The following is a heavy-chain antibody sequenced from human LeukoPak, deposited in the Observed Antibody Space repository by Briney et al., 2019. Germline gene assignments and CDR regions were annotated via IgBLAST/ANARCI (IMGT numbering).Heavy chain of an antibody. Sequence: GESLKISCKGSGYSFTSYWIGWVRQMPGKGLEWMGITYPGDSDTRYSPSFQGQVTISADKSISTAYLQWSSLKASDTAMYYCARQLGTHSKRDGYNNYYFDYWGQGTLVTVSS. CDR1: GYSFTSYW. D-gene: IGHD5-24*01. V-gene: IGHV5-51*01. CDR2: TYPGDSDT. J-gene: IGHJ4*02. CDR3: ARQLGTHSKRDGYNNYYFDY.